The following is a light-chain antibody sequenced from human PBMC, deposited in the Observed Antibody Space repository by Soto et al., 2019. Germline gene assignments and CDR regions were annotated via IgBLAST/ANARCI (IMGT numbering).Light chain of an antibody. CDR3: QQYGSAPA. V-gene: IGKV3-20*01. CDR1: QSVTCSY. CDR2: GAS. J-gene: IGKJ4*01. Sequence: EIVLTQSPGTLSLSPGERATLSCRASQSVTCSYLAWYQQKPGQAPRLLIYGASSRTTGIPDRFSGSGSGTDFTLTISRLEPEDFAVYYCQQYGSAPAFGGENKVEIK.